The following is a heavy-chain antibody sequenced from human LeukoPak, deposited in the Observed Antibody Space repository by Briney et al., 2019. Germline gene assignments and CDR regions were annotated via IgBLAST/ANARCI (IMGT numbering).Heavy chain of an antibody. CDR2: INSDGINT. Sequence: GGSLRLSCAASGFTFSSYWMHWVRHAPGKGLVWVSRINSDGINTSYADSVKGRFTISRDNAKNTLNLQMNSLRAEDTAVYYCARDLGQYYDTSDNWFDPWGQGTLVTVSS. V-gene: IGHV3-74*01. CDR1: GFTFSSYW. J-gene: IGHJ5*02. CDR3: ARDLGQYYDTSDNWFDP. D-gene: IGHD3-22*01.